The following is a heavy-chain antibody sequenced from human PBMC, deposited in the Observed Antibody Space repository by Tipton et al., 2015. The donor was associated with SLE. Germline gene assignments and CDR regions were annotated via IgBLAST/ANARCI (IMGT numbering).Heavy chain of an antibody. J-gene: IGHJ2*01. CDR3: ASYVGPGTGGFDL. CDR1: GGSISSSSYY. Sequence: GLVKPSETLSLTCTVSGGSISSSSYYWGWIRQPPGKGLEWIGSIYYSGSTYYNPSLKSRVTISVDKSKNQFSLKLSSVTAADTAVYYCASYVGPGTGGFDLWGRGTLVTVSS. CDR2: IYYSGST. V-gene: IGHV4-39*07. D-gene: IGHD2-8*02.